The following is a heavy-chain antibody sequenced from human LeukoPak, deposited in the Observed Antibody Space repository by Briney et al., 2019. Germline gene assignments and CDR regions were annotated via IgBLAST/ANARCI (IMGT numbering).Heavy chain of an antibody. CDR1: GFTFSSYA. CDR3: AKEIVVVPAATSLWNDY. Sequence: PGGSLRLSCAASGFTFSSYAMSWVRQAPGKGLEWVSAISGSGGSTYYADSVKGRFTISRDNSKNTLYLQMNSLRAEDTAVYYCAKEIVVVPAATSLWNDYWGQGTLVTVSS. V-gene: IGHV3-23*01. CDR2: ISGSGGST. J-gene: IGHJ4*02. D-gene: IGHD2-2*01.